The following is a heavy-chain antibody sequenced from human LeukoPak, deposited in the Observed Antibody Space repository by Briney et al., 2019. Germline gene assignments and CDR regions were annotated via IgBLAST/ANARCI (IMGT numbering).Heavy chain of an antibody. CDR1: GFTVSSNY. CDR2: IYSGGIT. D-gene: IGHD3-22*01. CDR3: ARVLPVGYSSGYFFGY. J-gene: IGHJ4*02. V-gene: IGHV3-66*02. Sequence: GGSLRLSCAASGFTVSSNYMSWVRQAPGKGLEWVSVIYSGGITYYADSVKGRFTISRDNSKNTLYLQMNSLRAEDTAVYYCARVLPVGYSSGYFFGYWGQGTLVTVSS.